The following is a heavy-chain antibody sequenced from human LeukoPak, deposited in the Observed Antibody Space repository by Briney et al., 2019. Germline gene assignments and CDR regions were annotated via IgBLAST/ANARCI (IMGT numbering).Heavy chain of an antibody. V-gene: IGHV4-59*02. Sequence: SETLSLTCTVSGGSVSSYYWSWIRQPPGKGLEWIAYIYYSGSTSYNPSLKSRVTISLDTSKNQFSLHLSSVTAADTAVYYCARSAFLVTAPGLYYFDYWGQGTLVAASS. D-gene: IGHD6-13*01. CDR2: IYYSGST. CDR3: ARSAFLVTAPGLYYFDY. CDR1: GGSVSSYY. J-gene: IGHJ4*02.